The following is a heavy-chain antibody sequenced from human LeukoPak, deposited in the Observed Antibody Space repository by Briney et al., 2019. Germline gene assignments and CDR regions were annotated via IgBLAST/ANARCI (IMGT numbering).Heavy chain of an antibody. CDR2: IISSGSYI. J-gene: IGHJ4*02. D-gene: IGHD2-2*01. Sequence: GGSLRLSCAASGFTFSSYTMNWVRQAPGKGLEWVSSIISSGSYIYYADSVKGRFTISRDNAKNSLSLQMNSLRAEDTAVYYCARDFGGYCSSGNCYLGYLGYWGQGTLVTVSS. V-gene: IGHV3-21*03. CDR3: ARDFGGYCSSGNCYLGYLGY. CDR1: GFTFSSYT.